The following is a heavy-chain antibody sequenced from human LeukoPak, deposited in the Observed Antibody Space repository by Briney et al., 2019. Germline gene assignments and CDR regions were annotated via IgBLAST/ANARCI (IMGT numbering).Heavy chain of an antibody. D-gene: IGHD5-18*01. Sequence: SETLSLTCTVSGGSISSYYWSWIRQPPGKGLEWIGYIYYSGSTNYNPSLKSRVTISVDTSKNQFSLKLSSVTAADTAVYYCARYSYGYSPTYFDYWGQGTLVTVSS. V-gene: IGHV4-59*01. CDR1: GGSISSYY. CDR3: ARYSYGYSPTYFDY. J-gene: IGHJ4*02. CDR2: IYYSGST.